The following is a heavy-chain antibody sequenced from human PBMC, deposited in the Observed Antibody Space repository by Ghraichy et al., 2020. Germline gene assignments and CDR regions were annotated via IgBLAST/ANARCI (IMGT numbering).Heavy chain of an antibody. Sequence: SLRLSCAASGFTFSSYAMHWVRQAPGKGLEWVAVISYDGSNKYYADSVKGRFTISRDNSKNTLYLQMNSLRAEDTAVYYCASADGWQQLEGYLDYWGQGTLVTVSS. J-gene: IGHJ4*02. CDR3: ASADGWQQLEGYLDY. D-gene: IGHD6-13*01. V-gene: IGHV3-30*04. CDR2: ISYDGSNK. CDR1: GFTFSSYA.